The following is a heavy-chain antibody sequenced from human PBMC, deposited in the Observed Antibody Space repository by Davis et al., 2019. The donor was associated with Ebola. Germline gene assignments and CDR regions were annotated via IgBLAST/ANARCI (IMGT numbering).Heavy chain of an antibody. CDR2: IIPILGIA. D-gene: IGHD5-12*01. Sequence: AASVKVSCKASGGTFSSYAISWVRQAPGQGLEWMGRIIPILGIANYAQKFQGRVTITADASTDTAYMELSSLRSEDTAIYYCARGDIVTDQVEYFDYWGQGTLVTVPS. V-gene: IGHV1-69*04. J-gene: IGHJ4*02. CDR1: GGTFSSYA. CDR3: ARGDIVTDQVEYFDY.